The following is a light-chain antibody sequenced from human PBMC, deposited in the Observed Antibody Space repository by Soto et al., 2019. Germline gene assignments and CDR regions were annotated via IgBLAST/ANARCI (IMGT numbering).Light chain of an antibody. Sequence: EILVAQSPATLSLPSGERDTLSCRASQSVSSYLAWYQQKPGQAPRLLIYDASNRATGIPARFSGSGSGTDFTLTISRLEPKEFSVYYCQQRSNGFGGGTKVDIK. CDR2: DAS. J-gene: IGKJ4*01. CDR1: QSVSSY. V-gene: IGKV3-11*01. CDR3: QQRSNG.